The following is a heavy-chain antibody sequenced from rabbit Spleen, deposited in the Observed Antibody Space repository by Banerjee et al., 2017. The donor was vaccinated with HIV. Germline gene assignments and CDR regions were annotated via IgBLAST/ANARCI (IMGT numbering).Heavy chain of an antibody. V-gene: IGHV1S40*01. CDR2: IYAGSSGST. CDR1: GFSLNSGYD. J-gene: IGHJ4*01. Sequence: QSLEESGGGLVNPGGTLTLTCKASGFSLNSGYDMCWVRQAPGKGLEWIASIYAGSSGSTYSATWAKGRFTISKTSSTTVTLQMTSLTVADTATYFCARSGYVGWGGEGEIMGNKLWGQGTLVTV. CDR3: ARSGYVGWGGEGEIMGNKL. D-gene: IGHD4-1*01.